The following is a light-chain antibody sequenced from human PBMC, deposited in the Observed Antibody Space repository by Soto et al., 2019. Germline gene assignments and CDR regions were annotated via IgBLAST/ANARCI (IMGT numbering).Light chain of an antibody. CDR2: GNS. V-gene: IGLV1-40*01. J-gene: IGLJ1*01. Sequence: QAVVTQPPSVSGAPGQRVTISCTGSSSNIGAGYDVHWYQQLPGTAPKLLIYGNSNRPSGVPDRFSGSKSGTSASLAITGFEVEDEAEYYCHSYASSLSGYVFGTGTKLTVL. CDR3: HSYASSLSGYV. CDR1: SSNIGAGYD.